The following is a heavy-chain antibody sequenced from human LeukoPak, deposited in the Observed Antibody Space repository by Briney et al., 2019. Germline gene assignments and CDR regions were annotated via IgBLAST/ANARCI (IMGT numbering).Heavy chain of an antibody. D-gene: IGHD1-26*01. CDR1: GFSFRIYW. CDR3: ARYSGTFCVDY. J-gene: IGHJ4*02. Sequence: TGGSLRLSCAASGFSFRIYWMSWVRQAPGKGLEWVANIKEDGSDKYYVDSVKGRFTISRDNVKSSLYLQMSSLRAEDTAVYYCARYSGTFCVDYWGQGTLVTVSS. V-gene: IGHV3-7*01. CDR2: IKEDGSDK.